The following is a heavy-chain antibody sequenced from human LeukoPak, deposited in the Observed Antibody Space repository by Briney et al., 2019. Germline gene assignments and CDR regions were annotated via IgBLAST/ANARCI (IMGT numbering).Heavy chain of an antibody. D-gene: IGHD6-13*01. CDR3: AKWSAAGTGSYYYYYGMDV. V-gene: IGHV3-23*01. CDR1: GFTFSSYA. CDR2: ISGSGGST. Sequence: GGSLRLSCAASGFTFSSYAMSWVRQAPGKGLEWVSAISGSGGSTYYADSVKGRFTISRDNSKNTLYLQMNSLRAEDTAVYYCAKWSAAGTGSYYYYYGMDVWGQGTTATVSS. J-gene: IGHJ6*02.